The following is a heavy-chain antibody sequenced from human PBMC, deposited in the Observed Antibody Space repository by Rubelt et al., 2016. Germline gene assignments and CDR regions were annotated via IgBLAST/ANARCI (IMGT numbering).Heavy chain of an antibody. D-gene: IGHD5-12*01. V-gene: IGHV5-51*01. CDR1: GYSFTHYW. CDR3: ARVRDTGYDEFDS. Sequence: EVQLVQSEVEVKKPGESLKISCEGSGYSFTHYWIAWVRQMPGKGLEWMGSIYPGDSKTKYSPTFQGRVTMSADKSFTTAYMYWGSLRASDTAMYYCARVRDTGYDEFDSWGQGTLVTVSS. CDR2: IYPGDSKT. J-gene: IGHJ4*02.